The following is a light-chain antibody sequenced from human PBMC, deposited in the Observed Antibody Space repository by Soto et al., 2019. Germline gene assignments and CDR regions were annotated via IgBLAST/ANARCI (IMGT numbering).Light chain of an antibody. CDR3: QQYQSFFLT. CDR2: KTS. Sequence: VGRTNSHNTRSASVGDRGTITCRASQSISNWLAWYQQKPGKAPKLLIYKTSNLESGVPSRFSGSGSGTEFSLTISSLQPDDFATYYCQQYQSFFLTFGGGTIVDVK. CDR1: QSISNW. J-gene: IGKJ4*01. V-gene: IGKV1-5*03.